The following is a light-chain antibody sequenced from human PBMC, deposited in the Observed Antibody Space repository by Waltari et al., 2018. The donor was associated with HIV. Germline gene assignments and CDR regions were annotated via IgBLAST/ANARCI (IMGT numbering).Light chain of an antibody. CDR1: SSNIGSNT. CDR3: AAWDDSLNGVV. J-gene: IGLJ2*01. Sequence: QSVLTQPPSASGPPGQRVTISCSGSSSNIGSNTVNWYQQLPGTAPKPLIYSNNQRPSGAPDRFSGSKSGTSASLAISGLQSEDEADYYCAAWDDSLNGVVFGGGTKLTVL. CDR2: SNN. V-gene: IGLV1-44*01.